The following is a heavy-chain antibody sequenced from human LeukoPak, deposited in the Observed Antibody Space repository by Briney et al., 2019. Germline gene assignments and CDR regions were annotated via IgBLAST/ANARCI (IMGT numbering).Heavy chain of an antibody. CDR2: IYYSGST. Sequence: SETLSLTCTVSGGSISSSSYYWGWIRQPPGKGLEWIGYIYYSGSTNYNPSLKSRVTISVDTSKNQFSLKLSSVTAADTAVYYCARHGSSGWLVDYWGQGTLVTVSS. D-gene: IGHD6-19*01. CDR3: ARHGSSGWLVDY. CDR1: GGSISSSSYY. V-gene: IGHV4-61*05. J-gene: IGHJ4*02.